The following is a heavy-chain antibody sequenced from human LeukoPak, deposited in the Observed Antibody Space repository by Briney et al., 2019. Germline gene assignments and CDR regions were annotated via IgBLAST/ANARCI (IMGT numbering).Heavy chain of an antibody. D-gene: IGHD4-17*01. V-gene: IGHV3-74*03. CDR3: ARGSTTVTTKDWFDP. CDR2: INTYGTST. CDR1: GFTFSSYW. Sequence: PGGSLRLSCAPSGFTFSSYWMHWVRQVPGKGLVWVARINTYGTSTTYGDSVEGRFTISRDNAKNTLYLEMNSLRDDDTAVYYCARGSTTVTTKDWFDPWGQGTQVTVSS. J-gene: IGHJ5*02.